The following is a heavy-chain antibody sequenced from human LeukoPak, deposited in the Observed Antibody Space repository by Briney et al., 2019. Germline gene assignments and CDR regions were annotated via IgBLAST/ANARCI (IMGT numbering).Heavy chain of an antibody. CDR3: ARGTDGRPYYYYMDV. V-gene: IGHV1-8*01. D-gene: IGHD5-24*01. CDR1: GYTFTSYD. J-gene: IGHJ6*03. CDR2: MNPNSGNT. Sequence: ASVKVSCKASGYTFTSYDNNWVRQATGQGLEWMGWMNPNSGNTGYAQKFQGRVTMTRNTSISTAYMELSSLRSEDTAVYYCARGTDGRPYYYYMDVWGKGTTVTISS.